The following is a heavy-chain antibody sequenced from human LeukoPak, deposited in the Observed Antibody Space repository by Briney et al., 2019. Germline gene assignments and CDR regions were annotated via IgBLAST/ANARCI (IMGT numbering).Heavy chain of an antibody. V-gene: IGHV1-69*05. J-gene: IGHJ4*02. D-gene: IGHD7-27*01. CDR1: GGTFSSYA. Sequence: SVKVSCKASGGTFSSYAISWVRQAPGQGLGWMGGIIPIFGTANYAQKFQGRVTITTDESTSTAYMELSSLRSEDTAVYYCASYIATGDIFDYWGQGTLVTVSS. CDR3: ASYIATGDIFDY. CDR2: IIPIFGTA.